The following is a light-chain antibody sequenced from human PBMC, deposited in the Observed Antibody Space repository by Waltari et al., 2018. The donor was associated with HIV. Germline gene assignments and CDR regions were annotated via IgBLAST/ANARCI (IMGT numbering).Light chain of an antibody. CDR1: QTMRGAF. CDR2: STS. J-gene: IGKJ2*01. CDR3: QQFGSSPYT. V-gene: IGKV3-20*01. Sequence: DIVLTQSPGNLSVSPGDRATVSCRASQTMRGAFLAWYQQRSGQAPRILIYSTSIRVFGIPDRFSGSGTGTDFTHTINRLDPEDSAVYYCQQFGSSPYTFGQGTKLEI.